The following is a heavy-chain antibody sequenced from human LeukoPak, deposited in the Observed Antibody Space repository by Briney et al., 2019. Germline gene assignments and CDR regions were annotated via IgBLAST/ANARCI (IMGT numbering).Heavy chain of an antibody. V-gene: IGHV3-7*01. CDR2: IKQDGGDK. Sequence: GGSLRLSCVAYGFAFSSYWMSWVRQAPGKGLEWVANIKQDGGDKYYVDSVKGRFTISRDNAKNSLFLQMNSLRVEDTAVYYCARLGGSYYTYWGQGTLVTVSS. CDR3: ARLGGSYYTY. J-gene: IGHJ4*02. CDR1: GFAFSSYW. D-gene: IGHD1-26*01.